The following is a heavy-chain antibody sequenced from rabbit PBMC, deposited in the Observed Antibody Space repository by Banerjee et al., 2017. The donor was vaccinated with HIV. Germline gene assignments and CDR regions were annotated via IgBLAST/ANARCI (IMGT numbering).Heavy chain of an antibody. D-gene: IGHD4-1*01. Sequence: QEQLEESGGDLVKPEGSLTLTCTASGFSFSSYYMCWVRQAPGKGLEWIACIYTGSGSTYYASWAKGRFTISKTSSTTVTLQMTSLTAADTATYFCARDLAGAIGWNFNLWGPGTLVTVS. J-gene: IGHJ4*01. CDR2: IYTGSGST. CDR1: GFSFSSYY. CDR3: ARDLAGAIGWNFNL. V-gene: IGHV1S45*01.